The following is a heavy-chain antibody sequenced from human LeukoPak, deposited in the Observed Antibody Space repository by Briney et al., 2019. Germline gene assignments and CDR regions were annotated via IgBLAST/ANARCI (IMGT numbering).Heavy chain of an antibody. CDR1: GYSFTSYW. CDR3: ARVKDIVVVVAATTSHYFDY. D-gene: IGHD2-15*01. V-gene: IGHV5-51*01. J-gene: IGHJ4*02. CDR2: IYPGASDT. Sequence: AGESLKISRKGSGYSFTSYWIGWVRQMPGKGLEWMGIIYPGASDTRYSPSFQGQVTISADKSISTAYLQWSSLKASDTAMYYCARVKDIVVVVAATTSHYFDYWGQGTLVTVSS.